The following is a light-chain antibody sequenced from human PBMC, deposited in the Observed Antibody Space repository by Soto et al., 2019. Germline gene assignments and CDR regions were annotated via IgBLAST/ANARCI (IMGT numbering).Light chain of an antibody. CDR3: QHYGTAPST. CDR2: GAS. CDR1: QRVGGSY. Sequence: EIVLTQSPGTLSLSPGERATLSCRASQRVGGSYLAWYQQKPGQAPRLLIYGASSRAAGIPDRFSGSGSGTDFTLTISRLEPEDFAVYNCQHYGTAPSTSGQGTKVEIK. V-gene: IGKV3-20*01. J-gene: IGKJ1*01.